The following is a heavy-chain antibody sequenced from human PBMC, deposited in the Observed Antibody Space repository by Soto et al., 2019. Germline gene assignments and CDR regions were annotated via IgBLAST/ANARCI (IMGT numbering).Heavy chain of an antibody. D-gene: IGHD3-9*01. CDR1: GGSISSGGYY. Sequence: SETLSLTCTVSGGSISSGGYYWSWIRQHPGKGLEWIGYIYYSGSTYYNPSLKSRVTISVDTSKNQFSLKLSSVTAADTAVYYCASTATGYYNIDYWGQGTLVTVS. CDR2: IYYSGST. V-gene: IGHV4-31*03. J-gene: IGHJ4*02. CDR3: ASTATGYYNIDY.